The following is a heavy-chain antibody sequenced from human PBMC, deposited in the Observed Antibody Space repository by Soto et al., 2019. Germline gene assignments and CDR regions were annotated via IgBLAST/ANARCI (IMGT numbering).Heavy chain of an antibody. J-gene: IGHJ6*02. Sequence: PGGSLRLSCAASGFTVSSNYMSWVRQAPGKGLEWVSVIYSGGSTYYADSVKGRFTISRDNSKNTLYLQMNSLRAEDTAVYYCARSSIAAAGTSLYYYYGMDVWGQGTTVTVS. CDR2: IYSGGST. CDR3: ARSSIAAAGTSLYYYYGMDV. D-gene: IGHD6-13*01. CDR1: GFTVSSNY. V-gene: IGHV3-53*01.